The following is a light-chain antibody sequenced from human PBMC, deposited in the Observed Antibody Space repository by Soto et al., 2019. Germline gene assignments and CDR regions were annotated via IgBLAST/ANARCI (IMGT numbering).Light chain of an antibody. Sequence: ELVVTQSPATLSVSPGEGVTLSCRASQSVGNSLAWYQQKPGQPPRLLIYGASTRVTGIPARFSGSGSGTEFTLTMASLQSEDFAVYYCQKYNNWPEYTFGQGNTLDIK. CDR1: QSVGNS. J-gene: IGKJ2*01. CDR2: GAS. CDR3: QKYNNWPEYT. V-gene: IGKV3-15*01.